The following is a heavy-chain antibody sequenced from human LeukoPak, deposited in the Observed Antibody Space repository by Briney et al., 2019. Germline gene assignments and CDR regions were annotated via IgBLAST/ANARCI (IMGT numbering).Heavy chain of an antibody. Sequence: PSETLSLTCTVSGYSISRGYFWGWMRQPPGKGLEWIGSIYQSETAHYNPSLKSRVTISVDTSKNQFSLKLSSVTAADTAVYYCARDVVAATPYYYYYYMDVWGKGTTVTISS. D-gene: IGHD2-15*01. CDR3: ARDVVAATPYYYYYYMDV. V-gene: IGHV4-38-2*02. CDR2: IYQSETA. CDR1: GYSISRGYF. J-gene: IGHJ6*03.